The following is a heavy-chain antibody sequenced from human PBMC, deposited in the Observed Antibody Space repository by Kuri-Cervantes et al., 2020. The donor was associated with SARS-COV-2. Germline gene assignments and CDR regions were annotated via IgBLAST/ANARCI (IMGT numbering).Heavy chain of an antibody. D-gene: IGHD3/OR15-3a*01. J-gene: IGHJ5*02. V-gene: IGHV3-23*01. CDR2: ISGSGDST. Sequence: GESLKISCAASGFTFSSYAMSWVRQAPGKGLEWVSTISGSGDSTYYPDSVKGRFTISRDNAKNSLYLKMNSLRAEDTAVYYCARENSDFMTWFDPWGQGTLVTVLL. CDR1: GFTFSSYA. CDR3: ARENSDFMTWFDP.